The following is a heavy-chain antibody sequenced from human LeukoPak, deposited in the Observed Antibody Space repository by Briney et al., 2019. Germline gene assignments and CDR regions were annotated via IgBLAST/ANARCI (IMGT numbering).Heavy chain of an antibody. CDR3: AKDYYDSSGYHFDY. CDR1: GFTFSSYA. V-gene: IGHV3-23*01. J-gene: IGHJ4*02. Sequence: TGGSLRPSCAASGFTFSSYAMSWVRQAPGKGLEWVSAISGSGGSTYYADSVKGRFTISRDNSKNTLYLQMNSLRAEDTAVYFCAKDYYDSSGYHFDYWGQGTLVTVSS. CDR2: ISGSGGST. D-gene: IGHD3-22*01.